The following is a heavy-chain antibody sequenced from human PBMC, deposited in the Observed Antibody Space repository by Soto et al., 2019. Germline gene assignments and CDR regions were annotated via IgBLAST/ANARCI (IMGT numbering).Heavy chain of an antibody. CDR3: ARRLIAAAAIDY. CDR1: GGSISSSSYY. V-gene: IGHV4-39*01. D-gene: IGHD6-13*01. Sequence: QLQLQESGPGLVKPSETLSLTCTVSGGSISSSSYYWGWIRQPPGKGLEWIGSIYYSGSTYYNPSLKSRVTISVDTSKNQFSLKLSSVTAADTAVYYCARRLIAAAAIDYWGQGTLVTVSS. J-gene: IGHJ4*02. CDR2: IYYSGST.